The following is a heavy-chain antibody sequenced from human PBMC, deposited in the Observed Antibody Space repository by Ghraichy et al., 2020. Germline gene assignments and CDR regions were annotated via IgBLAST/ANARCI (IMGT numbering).Heavy chain of an antibody. D-gene: IGHD3-10*01. CDR2: IYYSGST. CDR3: ARGYGVLWFGEPGRNWFDP. Sequence: SETLSLTCTVSGGSISSYYWSWIRQPPGKGLEWIGYIYYSGSTNYNPSLKSRVTISVDTSKNQFSLKLSSVTAADTAVYYCARGYGVLWFGEPGRNWFDPWGQGTLVTVSS. CDR1: GGSISSYY. J-gene: IGHJ5*02. V-gene: IGHV4-59*01.